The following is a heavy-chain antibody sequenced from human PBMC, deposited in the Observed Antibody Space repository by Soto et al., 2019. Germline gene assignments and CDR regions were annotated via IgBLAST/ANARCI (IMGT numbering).Heavy chain of an antibody. Sequence: GGSLRLSCIASGNTLSGRGKRWVRQATGEELGWVSVTTDTDGGRKYADAVRGRFTISRENSKNTLYFQMSSLIAEDSAVYYCSRGSRDSCPGGRIFDLWGRGTPVTVSS. V-gene: IGHV3-23*01. CDR2: TTDTDGGR. CDR3: SRGSRDSCPGGRIFDL. J-gene: IGHJ4*02. D-gene: IGHD2-21*01. CDR1: GNTLSGRG.